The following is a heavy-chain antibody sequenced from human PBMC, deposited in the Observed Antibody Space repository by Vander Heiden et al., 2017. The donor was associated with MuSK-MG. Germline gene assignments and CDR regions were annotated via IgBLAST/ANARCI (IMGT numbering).Heavy chain of an antibody. J-gene: IGHJ4*02. CDR3: ARERGIAVAGTGEGFDY. V-gene: IGHV3-33*01. Sequence: QVQLVESGGGVFQPGRSVGVPCAPSGFTFSSYGMAWVRRAPGKGLEWVAVIWYDGSNKYYADSVKGRFTISRDNSKNTLYLQMNSLRAEDTAVYYCARERGIAVAGTGEGFDYWGQGTLVTVSS. D-gene: IGHD6-19*01. CDR2: IWYDGSNK. CDR1: GFTFSSYG.